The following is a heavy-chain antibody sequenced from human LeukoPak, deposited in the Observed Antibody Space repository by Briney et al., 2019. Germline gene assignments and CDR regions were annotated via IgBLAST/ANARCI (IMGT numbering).Heavy chain of an antibody. Sequence: PSETLSLTCTVSGGSMSSGSYYWSWIRQPAGKGLEWIGRIYTSGSTNYNPSLKSRVTISVDTSKNQFSLKLSSVTAADTAVYYCARTWWFGELTSVSFDYWGQGTLVTVSS. J-gene: IGHJ4*02. CDR3: ARTWWFGELTSVSFDY. D-gene: IGHD3-10*01. CDR2: IYTSGST. CDR1: GGSMSSGSYY. V-gene: IGHV4-61*02.